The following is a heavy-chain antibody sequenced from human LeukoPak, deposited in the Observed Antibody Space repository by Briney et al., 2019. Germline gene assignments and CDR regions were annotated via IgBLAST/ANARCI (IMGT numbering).Heavy chain of an antibody. D-gene: IGHD2-15*01. J-gene: IGHJ5*02. CDR2: ISSSSSYI. V-gene: IGHV3-21*01. CDR3: ARGGEDIVVVVAAGLFDP. CDR1: GFTFSSYS. Sequence: GSPRLSCAASGFTFSSYSMNWVRQAPGKGLEWVSSISSSSSYIYYADSVKGRFTISRDNAKNSLYLQMNSLRAEDTAVYYCARGGEDIVVVVAAGLFDPWGQGTLVTVSS.